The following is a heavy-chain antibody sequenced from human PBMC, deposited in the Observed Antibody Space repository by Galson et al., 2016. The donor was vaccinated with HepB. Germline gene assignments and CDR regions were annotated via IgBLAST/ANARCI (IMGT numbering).Heavy chain of an antibody. CDR2: IGGNGSPT. Sequence: SLRLSCAASGFTFYNYAMDWVRQAPGGGLEWVAAIGGNGSPTYYADSVRGRFSISRDNSKNTLYLQMNSLRAEDTAVYYCAKDTARYCSSTSCSYGMDVWGQGTTVTVSS. J-gene: IGHJ6*02. V-gene: IGHV3-23*01. CDR3: AKDTARYCSSTSCSYGMDV. D-gene: IGHD2-2*01. CDR1: GFTFYNYA.